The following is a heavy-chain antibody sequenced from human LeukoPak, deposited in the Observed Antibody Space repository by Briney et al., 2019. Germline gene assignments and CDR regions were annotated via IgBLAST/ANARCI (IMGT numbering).Heavy chain of an antibody. D-gene: IGHD5-24*01. J-gene: IGHJ4*02. V-gene: IGHV3-48*04. CDR1: GFTFSSYS. CDR3: ARERGDGYRPFDY. Sequence: GGSLRLSCAASGFTFSSYSMNWVRQAPGKGLEWVSHITASGTAMFYADSVKGRFTISRDNAKNSLYLQMNSLRAEDTAVYYCARERGDGYRPFDYWGQGTLVTVSS. CDR2: ITASGTAM.